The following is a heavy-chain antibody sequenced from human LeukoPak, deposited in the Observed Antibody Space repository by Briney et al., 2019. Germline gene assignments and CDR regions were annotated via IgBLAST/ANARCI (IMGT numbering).Heavy chain of an antibody. CDR3: AKGPQLGSGYHPDY. D-gene: IGHD3-22*01. J-gene: IGHJ4*02. CDR2: ITGSDDRT. CDR1: GFTFTSDA. Sequence: GGSLRLSCVASGFTFTSDAMTWVRQAPGEGLEWVSTITGSDDRTYYADSVKGRFTISRDYSKSTLHLHMNSLRAEDTAINYCAKGPQLGSGYHPDYWGQGTLVTVSS. V-gene: IGHV3-23*01.